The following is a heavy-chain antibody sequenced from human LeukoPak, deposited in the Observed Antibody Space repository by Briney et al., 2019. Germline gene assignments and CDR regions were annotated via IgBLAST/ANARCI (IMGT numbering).Heavy chain of an antibody. CDR1: GFTFSSYA. CDR3: ARSLRDSSGYYFMD. V-gene: IGHV3-64*04. CDR2: ISSNGGST. Sequence: GGSLRLSCSASGFTFSSYAMHWVRQAPGKGLEYVSAISSNGGSTYYADSVKGRFTISRDNSKNTLFLQMNSLRAEDTAVYYCARSLRDSSGYYFMDWGQGTLATVSS. J-gene: IGHJ4*02. D-gene: IGHD3-22*01.